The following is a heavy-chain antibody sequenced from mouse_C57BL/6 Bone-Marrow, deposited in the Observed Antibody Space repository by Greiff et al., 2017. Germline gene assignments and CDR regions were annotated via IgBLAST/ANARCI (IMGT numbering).Heavy chain of an antibody. Sequence: EVQRVESGGGLVKPGGSLKLSCAASGFTFSSYTMSWVRQTPEKRLEWVATISGGGGNTYYPDSVKGRFTISRDNAKNTLYLQMSSLRSEDTALYYCARPGYDGYFGFAYWGQGTLVTVSA. CDR1: GFTFSSYT. V-gene: IGHV5-9*01. CDR3: ARPGYDGYFGFAY. CDR2: ISGGGGNT. D-gene: IGHD2-3*01. J-gene: IGHJ3*01.